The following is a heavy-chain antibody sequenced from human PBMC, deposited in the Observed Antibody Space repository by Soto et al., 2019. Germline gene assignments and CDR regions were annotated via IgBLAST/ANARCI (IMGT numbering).Heavy chain of an antibody. J-gene: IGHJ3*02. CDR3: ARGAYYDILSSLDAFDI. CDR2: INPNSGGT. D-gene: IGHD3-9*01. Sequence: EASVKVSCKASGYTFTGYYMHWVRQAPGQGLEWMGWINPNSGGTNYAQKFQGWVTMTRDTSISTAYMELSRLRSDDTAVYYCARGAYYDILSSLDAFDIWGQGTMVTVSS. V-gene: IGHV1-2*04. CDR1: GYTFTGYY.